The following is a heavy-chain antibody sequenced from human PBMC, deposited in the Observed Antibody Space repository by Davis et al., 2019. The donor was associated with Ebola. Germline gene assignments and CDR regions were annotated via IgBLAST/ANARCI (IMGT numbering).Heavy chain of an antibody. V-gene: IGHV3-30*02. CDR1: GFTFSSYG. Sequence: GESLKISCAASGFTFSSYGMHWVRQAPGKGLEWVAFIRYDGSNKYYADSVKCRFTISRDNSKNSLYLQMNSLRAEDTAVYYCAKAGHCGNYCSFDSWGQGTLVTVSS. CDR2: IRYDGSNK. CDR3: AKAGHCGNYCSFDS. J-gene: IGHJ4*02. D-gene: IGHD1-26*01.